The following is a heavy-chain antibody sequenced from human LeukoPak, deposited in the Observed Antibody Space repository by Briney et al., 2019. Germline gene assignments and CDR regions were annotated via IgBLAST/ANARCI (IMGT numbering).Heavy chain of an antibody. J-gene: IGHJ4*02. CDR1: RFTFSSYA. CDR3: ATSGIGHYYFDY. Sequence: PGGSLRLSCAASRFTFSSYAMHWVRQAPGKGLEWVAVISYDGSNKYYAESVKGRFTISRDNSKNTLYLQMNSLRAEDTAVYYCATSGIGHYYFDYWGQGTLVTVSS. D-gene: IGHD3-10*01. V-gene: IGHV3-30*04. CDR2: ISYDGSNK.